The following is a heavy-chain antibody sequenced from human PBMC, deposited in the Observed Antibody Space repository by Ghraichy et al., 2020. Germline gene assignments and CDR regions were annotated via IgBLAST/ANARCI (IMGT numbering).Heavy chain of an antibody. V-gene: IGHV4-34*01. D-gene: IGHD5-18*01. CDR2: INNSGST. Sequence: SETLSLTCAVYGGSFSGYYWSWIRQPPGKGLEWIGEINNSGSTNYNPSSKSRVTISVDTSKNQFSLKLSAVTAADTAVYYCARGGWLQLWPFDYSGQRTLVTVSS. CDR1: GGSFSGYY. CDR3: ARGGWLQLWPFDY. J-gene: IGHJ4*02.